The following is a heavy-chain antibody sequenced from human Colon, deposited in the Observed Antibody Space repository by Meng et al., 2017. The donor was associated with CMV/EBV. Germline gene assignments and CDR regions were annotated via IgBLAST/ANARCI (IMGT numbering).Heavy chain of an antibody. CDR1: GYMFSNFG. Sequence: ASVKVSCKASGYMFSNFGVAWVRQAPGQGPEWMGWMSTYNNNDIIYAEKFRGRLTMTTDTSTNTAYMELRSLASDDTAVYYCARVRCGSCSAGWWFDPWGQGTLVTVSS. J-gene: IGHJ5*02. CDR2: MSTYNNNDI. D-gene: IGHD2-15*01. CDR3: ARVRCGSCSAGWWFDP. V-gene: IGHV1-18*01.